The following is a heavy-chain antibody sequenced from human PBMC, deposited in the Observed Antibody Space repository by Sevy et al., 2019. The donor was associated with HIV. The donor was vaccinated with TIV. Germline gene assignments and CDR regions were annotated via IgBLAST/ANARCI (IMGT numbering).Heavy chain of an antibody. D-gene: IGHD6-19*01. CDR3: ARDHLAVAGTTPFDY. CDR1: GYTFTGYY. Sequence: ASVKVSCKASGYTFTGYYMHWVRQAPGQGLEWMGWINPNSGGTNYAQKFQGRVTMTRDTSISTAYMELSRLRSDDTAVYYCARDHLAVAGTTPFDYWGQGTLVTVS. V-gene: IGHV1-2*02. J-gene: IGHJ4*02. CDR2: INPNSGGT.